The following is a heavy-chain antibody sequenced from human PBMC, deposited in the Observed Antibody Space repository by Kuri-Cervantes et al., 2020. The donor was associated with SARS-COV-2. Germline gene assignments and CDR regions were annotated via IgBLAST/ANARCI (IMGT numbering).Heavy chain of an antibody. V-gene: IGHV1-69*13. D-gene: IGHD6-19*01. CDR2: IIPKLGTT. J-gene: IGHJ6*02. CDR1: GGTFSTYA. CDR3: ARFGSGWSDYYYYYGMDV. Sequence: SVKVSCKASGGTFSTYAISWVRQAPGQGLEWMGGIIPKLGTTNYTQKFQGRVTITADESTSTVYMDVGSLRSEDTAVYYCARFGSGWSDYYYYYGMDVWGQGTTVTVSS.